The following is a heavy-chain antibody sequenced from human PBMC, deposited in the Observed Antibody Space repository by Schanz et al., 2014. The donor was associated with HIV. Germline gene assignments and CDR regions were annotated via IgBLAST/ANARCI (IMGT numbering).Heavy chain of an antibody. CDR1: GYNFTSYD. CDR2: ISNYIGNT. D-gene: IGHD2-15*01. Sequence: QVQLVQSGAEVKKPGASVKVSCKASGYNFTSYDINWVRQATGQGLEWMGWISNYIGNTDYAQNLQGRVTMTADTFTNIAYMELRSLTSDDTAVYYCARGSCSGGTCYSGDHWGQGTLVTVSS. J-gene: IGHJ4*02. CDR3: ARGSCSGGTCYSGDH. V-gene: IGHV1-18*01.